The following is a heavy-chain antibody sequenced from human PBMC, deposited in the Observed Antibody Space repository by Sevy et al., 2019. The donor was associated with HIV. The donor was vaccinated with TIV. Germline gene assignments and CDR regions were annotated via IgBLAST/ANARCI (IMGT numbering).Heavy chain of an antibody. Sequence: SETLSLTCTVSGGSVSGRRYHWSWIRQPAGKGLDWIGRIFTSGSTTYNPCFESRVTISIDTSKNQVSLNLSSVTAADTAGYYCARVGPVTGMTGDWGHYFDYWGQGTLVTVSS. V-gene: IGHV4-61*02. J-gene: IGHJ4*02. D-gene: IGHD1-20*01. CDR3: ARVGPVTGMTGDWGHYFDY. CDR2: IFTSGST. CDR1: GGSVSGRRYH.